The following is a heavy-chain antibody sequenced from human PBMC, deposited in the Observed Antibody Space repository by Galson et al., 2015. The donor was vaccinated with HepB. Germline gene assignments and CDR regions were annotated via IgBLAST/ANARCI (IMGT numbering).Heavy chain of an antibody. CDR1: GYTFIAYY. CDR3: AREGTLVQGLNWFDP. V-gene: IGHV1-2*06. CDR2: INPKSGGT. J-gene: IGHJ5*02. D-gene: IGHD3-10*01. Sequence: SVKVSCKASGYTFIAYYMHWVRQAPGQGLEWMGRINPKSGGTMYAEKFQGRVTMTRDTSITTAYMELNALRSDDTAVYYCAREGTLVQGLNWFDPWGQGTLVTVSS.